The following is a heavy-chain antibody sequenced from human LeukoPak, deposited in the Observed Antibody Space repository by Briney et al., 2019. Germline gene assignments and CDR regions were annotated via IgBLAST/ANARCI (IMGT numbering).Heavy chain of an antibody. CDR2: IYPDGST. Sequence: GGSLRLSCAVSGLTVTDNYMSWVRQAPGKGLEWGSVIYPDGSTYHADSVKGRFTISRDNSKNTLFLQMNTLRADDTAVYHCARTTPVYGDYDYWGQGTLVTVSS. V-gene: IGHV3-53*01. CDR3: ARTTPVYGDYDY. J-gene: IGHJ4*02. D-gene: IGHD4-17*01. CDR1: GLTVTDNY.